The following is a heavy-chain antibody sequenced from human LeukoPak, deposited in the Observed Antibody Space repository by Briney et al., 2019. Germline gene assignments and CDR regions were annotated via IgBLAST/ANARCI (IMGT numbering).Heavy chain of an antibody. V-gene: IGHV6-1*01. CDR2: TYYRSKWYN. J-gene: IGHJ6*02. D-gene: IGHD1-26*01. CDR3: ARDRWRENSGSYLRYGMDV. CDR1: GDSVSSNSAA. Sequence: SQTLSLTCAISGDSVSSNSAAWNWIRQSPSRGLEWLGRTYYRSKWYNDYAVSVKSRITINPDTSKNQFSLQLNSVTPEDTAVYYCARDRWRENSGSYLRYGMDVWGQGTTVTVSS.